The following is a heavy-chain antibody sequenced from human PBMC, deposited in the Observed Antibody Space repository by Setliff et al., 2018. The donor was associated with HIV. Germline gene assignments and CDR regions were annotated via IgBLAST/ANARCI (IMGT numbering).Heavy chain of an antibody. Sequence: ETLSLTCTVSGGSISSYFWTWIRQSPEKGLEWIGYIYHYGSPNYNPSLQSRVTLSVDTSKNQFSLTLTSVTAADTAVYYCARSLTKQLVLGTSREYYFDSWGLGALVTVSS. J-gene: IGHJ4*02. D-gene: IGHD6-13*01. CDR2: IYHYGSP. V-gene: IGHV4-59*01. CDR1: GGSISSYF. CDR3: ARSLTKQLVLGTSREYYFDS.